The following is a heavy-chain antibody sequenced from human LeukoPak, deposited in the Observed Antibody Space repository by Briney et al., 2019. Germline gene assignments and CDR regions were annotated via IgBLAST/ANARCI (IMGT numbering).Heavy chain of an antibody. CDR3: AREGDTYYDFWSGYYPYYFDY. CDR2: INHSGST. V-gene: IGHV4-34*01. CDR1: GGSISSYY. Sequence: SETLSLTCTVSGGSISSYYWSWIRQPPGKGLEWIGEINHSGSTNYNPSLKSRVTISVDTSKNQFSLKLSSVTAADTAVYYCAREGDTYYDFWSGYYPYYFDYWGQGTLVTVSS. J-gene: IGHJ4*02. D-gene: IGHD3-3*01.